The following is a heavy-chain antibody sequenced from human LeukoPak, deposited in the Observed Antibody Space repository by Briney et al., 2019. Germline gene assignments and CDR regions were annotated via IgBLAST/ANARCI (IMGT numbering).Heavy chain of an antibody. J-gene: IGHJ4*02. CDR3: AKDTMPVVVIATSDY. V-gene: IGHV3-23*01. D-gene: IGHD2-21*01. CDR1: GFTFSSYA. CDR2: ISGSGGST. Sequence: PGGSLRLSCAASGFTFSSYAMSWVRQAPGKGLEWVSAISGSGGSTYYADSVKGRFTISRDNSKNTLYLQMNSLRAEDTAVYYCAKDTMPVVVIATSDYWGQGTLVTVSS.